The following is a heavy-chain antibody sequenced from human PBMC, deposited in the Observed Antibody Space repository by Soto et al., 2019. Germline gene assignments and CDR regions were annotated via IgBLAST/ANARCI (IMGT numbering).Heavy chain of an antibody. CDR1: GXSISSNY. CDR2: VYNSGSI. D-gene: IGHD6-13*01. CDR3: ARYRREAVAGYTLDN. Sequence: LSLTLTVSGXSISSNYWTWIRQPPGKGLEWSGYVYNSGSINYNPSLKSRVTISEDTSKSQFSLKVNSMTAADTAVYYCARYRREAVAGYTLDNWGQGILVTVSS. J-gene: IGHJ4*02. V-gene: IGHV4-59*01.